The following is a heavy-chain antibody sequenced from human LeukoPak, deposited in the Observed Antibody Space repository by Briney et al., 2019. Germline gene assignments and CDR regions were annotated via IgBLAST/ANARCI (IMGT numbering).Heavy chain of an antibody. Sequence: ASVKVSCKASGYTFTSYGFSWVRQAPGQGLEWMGWISAYNGNTNYAQTLQGRVTITTDRSKSTAYMELRSLRSDDTAVYYCARDGNIVVVPAATRTYYYYYMDVWGKGTTVTVSS. CDR1: GYTFTSYG. D-gene: IGHD2-2*01. J-gene: IGHJ6*03. V-gene: IGHV1-18*01. CDR3: ARDGNIVVVPAATRTYYYYYMDV. CDR2: ISAYNGNT.